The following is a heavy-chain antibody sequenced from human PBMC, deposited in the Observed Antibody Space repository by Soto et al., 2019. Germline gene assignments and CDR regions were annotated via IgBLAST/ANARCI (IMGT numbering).Heavy chain of an antibody. CDR3: AKDRDSNSWPSRDV. Sequence: QVHLVQSGAEVKKPGASVNVSCKTSGYTFTRNGISWVRQAPGQGLEWMGWISPNSGNTRYAQKLQDRVIMTTDTSTSTAYMELSSLRSDDTAVYYCAKDRDSNSWPSRDVWGPGTTVTVSS. D-gene: IGHD2-2*01. CDR2: ISPNSGNT. CDR1: GYTFTRNG. J-gene: IGHJ6*02. V-gene: IGHV1-18*01.